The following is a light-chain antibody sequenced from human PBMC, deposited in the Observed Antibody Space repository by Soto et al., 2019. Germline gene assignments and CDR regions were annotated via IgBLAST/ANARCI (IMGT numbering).Light chain of an antibody. Sequence: QSALTQPASVSGSPGQSITISCTGTSSDIGAYNYVSWYQQHPGKAPKLMIYDVNIRPSGVSNRFSGSKSGNTASLTISGLQAEDEAGYYCTSWTTSTTMIFGGGTKLTVL. CDR1: SSDIGAYNY. V-gene: IGLV2-14*03. J-gene: IGLJ2*01. CDR2: DVN. CDR3: TSWTTSTTMI.